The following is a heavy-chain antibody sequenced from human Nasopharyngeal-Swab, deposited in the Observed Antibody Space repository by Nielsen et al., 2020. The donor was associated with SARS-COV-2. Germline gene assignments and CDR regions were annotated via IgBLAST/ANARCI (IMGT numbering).Heavy chain of an antibody. D-gene: IGHD2-2*01. CDR2: ISGSGGST. J-gene: IGHJ4*02. CDR3: AKFRVANTSD. V-gene: IGHV3-23*01. CDR1: GFPFLLSS. Sequence: GGSLRLSCAASGFPFLLSSLLLFRQAPGKGLEWVSAISGSGGSTYYADSVKGRFTISRDNSKNTLYLQMNSLRAEDTAVYYCAKFRVANTSDWGQGTLVTVSS.